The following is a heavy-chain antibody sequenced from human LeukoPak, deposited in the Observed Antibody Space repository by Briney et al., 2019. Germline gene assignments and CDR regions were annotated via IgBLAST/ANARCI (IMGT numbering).Heavy chain of an antibody. Sequence: GGSLRLSCAASGFTFSSYGMHWVRQAPGKGLEWVAFIRYDGSNKYYADSVKGRFTISRDNSKNTLYLQMNSLRAEDTAVYYCAKDRGYCSGGSCRWTNWFDPWGQGTLVTVSS. V-gene: IGHV3-30*02. D-gene: IGHD2-15*01. CDR1: GFTFSSYG. J-gene: IGHJ5*02. CDR3: AKDRGYCSGGSCRWTNWFDP. CDR2: IRYDGSNK.